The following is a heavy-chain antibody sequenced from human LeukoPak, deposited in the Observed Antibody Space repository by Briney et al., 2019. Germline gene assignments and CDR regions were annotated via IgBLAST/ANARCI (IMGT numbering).Heavy chain of an antibody. V-gene: IGHV3-23*01. CDR1: GFTFSSYA. Sequence: GGSLRLSCAASGFTFSSYAMSWVRQAPGKGLEWVSAISGSGGSTYYADSVKGRFTISRDNSKNTLYLQMNSLRAEDTAVYYCAKQFAITFAGVIVAVFDYWGQGTLVTVSS. CDR2: ISGSGGST. J-gene: IGHJ4*02. CDR3: AKQFAITFAGVIVAVFDY. D-gene: IGHD3-16*02.